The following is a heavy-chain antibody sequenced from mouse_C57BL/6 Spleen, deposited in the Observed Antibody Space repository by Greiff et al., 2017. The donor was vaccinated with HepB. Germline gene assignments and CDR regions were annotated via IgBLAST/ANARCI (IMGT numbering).Heavy chain of an antibody. CDR3: ARYPYYYGSSYYAMDY. D-gene: IGHD1-1*01. CDR2: IYPGSGST. Sequence: QVHVKQPGAELVKPGASVKMSCKASGYTFTSYWITWVKQRPGQGLEWIGDIYPGSGSTNYNEKFKSKATLTVDTSSSTAYMQLSSLTSEDSAVYYCARYPYYYGSSYYAMDYWGQGTSVTVSS. V-gene: IGHV1-55*01. CDR1: GYTFTSYW. J-gene: IGHJ4*01.